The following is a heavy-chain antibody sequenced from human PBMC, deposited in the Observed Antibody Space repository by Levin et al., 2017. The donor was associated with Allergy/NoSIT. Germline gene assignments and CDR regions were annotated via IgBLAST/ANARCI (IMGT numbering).Heavy chain of an antibody. V-gene: IGHV4-31*03. CDR3: ARSPPPEVVPAAPFDP. Sequence: SQTLSLTCTVSGGSIRSGGYYWSWIRQHPGKGLEWIGYIYYSGSTYYNPSLKSRVTISVDTSKNQFSLKLSSVTAADTAVYYCARSPPPEVVPAAPFDPWGQGTLVTVSS. D-gene: IGHD2-2*01. CDR2: IYYSGST. CDR1: GGSIRSGGYY. J-gene: IGHJ5*02.